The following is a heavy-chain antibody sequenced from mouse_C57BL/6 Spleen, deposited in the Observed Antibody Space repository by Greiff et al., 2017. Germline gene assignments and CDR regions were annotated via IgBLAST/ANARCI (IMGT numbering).Heavy chain of an antibody. CDR2: INYDGSST. CDR3: ASVRDYAMDY. Sequence: EVMLVESEGGLVQPGSSMKLSCTASGFTFSDYYMAWVRQVPEKGLEWVANINYDGSSTYYLDSLKSRFIISRDNAKNILYLQMSSLKSEDTATYYCASVRDYAMDYWGQGTSVTVSS. CDR1: GFTFSDYY. J-gene: IGHJ4*01. V-gene: IGHV5-16*01.